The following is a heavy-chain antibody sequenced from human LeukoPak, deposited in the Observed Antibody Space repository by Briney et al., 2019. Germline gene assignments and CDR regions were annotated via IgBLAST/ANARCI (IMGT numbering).Heavy chain of an antibody. Sequence: GASVKVSCKASGGTSSSYAISWVRQAPGQGLEWMGWISAYNGNTNYAQKLQGRVTMTTDTSTSTAYMELRSLRSDDTAVYYCARDADCSSTSCYAYYYYGMDVWGQGTTVTVSS. CDR3: ARDADCSSTSCYAYYYYGMDV. V-gene: IGHV1-18*01. J-gene: IGHJ6*02. CDR1: GGTSSSYA. CDR2: ISAYNGNT. D-gene: IGHD2-2*01.